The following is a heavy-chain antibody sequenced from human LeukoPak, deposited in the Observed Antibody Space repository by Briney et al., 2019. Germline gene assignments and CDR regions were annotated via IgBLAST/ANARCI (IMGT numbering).Heavy chain of an antibody. D-gene: IGHD4-17*01. CDR1: GGSFSGYY. V-gene: IGHV4-34*01. CDR3: ARARGGDYGDYEDY. J-gene: IGHJ4*02. CDR2: INHSGST. Sequence: PSETLSLTCAVYGGSFSGYYWSWIRQPPGKGLEWIGEINHSGSTNYNPSLKSRVIISVDTSKNRFSLKLSSVTAADTAVYYCARARGGDYGDYEDYWGQGTLVTVSS.